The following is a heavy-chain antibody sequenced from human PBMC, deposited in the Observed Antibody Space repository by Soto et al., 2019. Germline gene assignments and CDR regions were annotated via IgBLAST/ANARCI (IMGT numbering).Heavy chain of an antibody. J-gene: IGHJ6*02. V-gene: IGHV1-18*01. CDR1: GYTFTIYG. D-gene: IGHD2-21*02. CDR2: ISAYNGNT. CDR3: ASNRDSGGNSVSPYYYRMDV. Sequence: ASVKVSCKASGYTFTIYGISWVRQAPGQGLEWMGWISAYNGNTNYAQKLQGRVTMTTDTSTSTAYMELRSLRSDDTAVYYCASNRDSGGNSVSPYYYRMDVWGQGTTVSLL.